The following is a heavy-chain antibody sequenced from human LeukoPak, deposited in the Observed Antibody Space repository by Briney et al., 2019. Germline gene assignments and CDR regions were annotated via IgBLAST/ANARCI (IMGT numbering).Heavy chain of an antibody. J-gene: IGHJ3*02. V-gene: IGHV4-59*01. CDR2: IYYSGST. CDR3: ARSGRMATLDAFDI. D-gene: IGHD5-24*01. CDR1: DGSISSYY. Sequence: PSETLSLTCTVSDGSISSYYWSWIRQPPGKGLEWIGYIYYSGSTNYNPSLKSRVTISVDTSKNQFSLKLSSVTAADTAAYYCARSGRMATLDAFDIWGQGTMVTVSS.